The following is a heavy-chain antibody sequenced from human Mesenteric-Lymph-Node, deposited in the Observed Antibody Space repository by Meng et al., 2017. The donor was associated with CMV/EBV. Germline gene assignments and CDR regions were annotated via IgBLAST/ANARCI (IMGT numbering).Heavy chain of an antibody. CDR2: VWADGSNA. V-gene: IGHV3-33*01. Sequence: GGSLKISCVASEFSFNIYAMHWVRQAPGKGLEWVAVVWADGSNAFYADSVKGRFTISRDNSKNTLFLHMERLRVEDTAVYHCAREHEGSGYPMDDWGQGTLVTVSS. CDR3: AREHEGSGYPMDD. CDR1: EFSFNIYA. D-gene: IGHD5-12*01. J-gene: IGHJ4*02.